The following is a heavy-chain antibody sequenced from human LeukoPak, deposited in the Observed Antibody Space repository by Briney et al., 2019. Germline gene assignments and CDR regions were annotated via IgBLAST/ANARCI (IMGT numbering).Heavy chain of an antibody. CDR2: ISYDGSNK. CDR1: GFTFSSDW. J-gene: IGHJ4*02. Sequence: GGSLRLSCAASGFTFSSDWMSWVRQAPGKGLEWVAVISYDGSNKYHADSVKDRFTISRDNSKNTLYLQMNSLRAEDTAVYNCARFSSGWYFDYWGQGTLVTVSS. D-gene: IGHD6-19*01. V-gene: IGHV3-30-3*01. CDR3: ARFSSGWYFDY.